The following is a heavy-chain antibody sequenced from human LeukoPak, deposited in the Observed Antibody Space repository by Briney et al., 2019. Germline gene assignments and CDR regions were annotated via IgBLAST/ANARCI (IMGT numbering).Heavy chain of an antibody. J-gene: IGHJ3*02. CDR3: ARANYYDSSDAFDI. D-gene: IGHD3-22*01. CDR1: GDSISSSTYSTTYY. Sequence: SETLSLTCTVSGDSISSSTYSTTYYWGWIRQPPGKGLEWIGSITYSGTTHYNASLKSRVTISVDTSKNQFSLKLSSVTAADTAVYYCARANYYDSSDAFDIWGQGTMVTVSS. CDR2: ITYSGTT. V-gene: IGHV4-39*07.